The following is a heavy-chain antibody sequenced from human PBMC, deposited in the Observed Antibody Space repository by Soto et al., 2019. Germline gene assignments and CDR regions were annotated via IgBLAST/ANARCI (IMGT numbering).Heavy chain of an antibody. CDR3: ARDTGNYYYYGMDV. CDR1: GYSFTSYG. V-gene: IGHV1-69*06. Sequence: QVQLVQSGGEVMQPGASVKVSCKASGYSFTSYGISWVRQAPGQGLEWMGGIIPIFGTANYAQKFQGRVTITADKSTSTAYMELSSLRSEDTAVYYCARDTGNYYYYGMDVWGQGTTVTVSS. D-gene: IGHD3-10*01. J-gene: IGHJ6*02. CDR2: IIPIFGTA.